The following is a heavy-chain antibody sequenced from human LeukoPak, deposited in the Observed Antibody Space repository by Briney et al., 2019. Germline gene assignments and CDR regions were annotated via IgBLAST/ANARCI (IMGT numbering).Heavy chain of an antibody. CDR1: GGSISSSSYY. Sequence: SETLSLTCTVSGGSISSSSYYWGWIRQPPGKGLEWIGSIYYSGSTYYNPSLNSRVTISVDTSKNQFSLKLSSVTAADTAVYYCARDVKGYCSSTSCSTYFDYWGQGTLVTVSS. CDR2: IYYSGST. CDR3: ARDVKGYCSSTSCSTYFDY. D-gene: IGHD2-2*01. V-gene: IGHV4-39*07. J-gene: IGHJ4*02.